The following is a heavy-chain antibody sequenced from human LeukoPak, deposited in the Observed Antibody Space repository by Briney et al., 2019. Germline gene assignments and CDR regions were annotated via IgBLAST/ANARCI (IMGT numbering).Heavy chain of an antibody. Sequence: ESGPALVNPTQALALTCSYYGLSLSTTGMGESWIRKPPGKALEWLARIDWDDDKFYSTSLKTRLTISKDTSKNQVVLTMTNMDPVDTATYYCARSSGYDPDFDYWGQGTLVTVSS. CDR1: GLSLSTTGMG. D-gene: IGHD5-12*01. CDR2: IDWDDDK. J-gene: IGHJ4*02. V-gene: IGHV2-70*04. CDR3: ARSSGYDPDFDY.